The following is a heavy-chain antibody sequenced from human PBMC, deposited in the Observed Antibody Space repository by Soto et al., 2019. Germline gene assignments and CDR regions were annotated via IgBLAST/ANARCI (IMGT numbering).Heavy chain of an antibody. D-gene: IGHD3-3*01. CDR2: IYYSGST. CDR1: GGSISSSSYY. CDR3: ARVLTTILGAVGWFDP. Sequence: PSETLSLTCTVSGGSISSSSYYWGWIRQPPGKGLEWIGSIYYSGSTYYNPSLKSRVTISVDTSKNQFSLKLSSVTAADTAVYYCARVLTTILGAVGWFDPWGQGTLVTVSS. J-gene: IGHJ5*02. V-gene: IGHV4-39*01.